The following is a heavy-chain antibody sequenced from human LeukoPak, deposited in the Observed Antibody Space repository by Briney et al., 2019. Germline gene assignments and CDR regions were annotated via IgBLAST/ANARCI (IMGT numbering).Heavy chain of an antibody. J-gene: IGHJ4*02. CDR2: ISWNSGSI. CDR3: ARDSSSCWYERYFDY. CDR1: GFTFDDYA. D-gene: IGHD6-13*01. V-gene: IGHV3-9*01. Sequence: GGSLRLSCAASGFTFDDYAMHWVRQAPGKGLEWVSGISWNSGSIGYADSVKGRFTISRGNAKNSLYLQMNSLRAEDTAVYYCARDSSSCWYERYFDYWGQGTLVTVSS.